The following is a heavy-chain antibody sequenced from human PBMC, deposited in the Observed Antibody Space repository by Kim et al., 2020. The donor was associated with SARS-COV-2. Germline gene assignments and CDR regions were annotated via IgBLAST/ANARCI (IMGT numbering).Heavy chain of an antibody. V-gene: IGHV3-64*05. CDR2: ISSDGCST. D-gene: IGHD3-10*01. J-gene: IGHJ4*02. CDR1: GFTFSNYA. CDR3: VTRNYYNSGSYYEGAPFDF. Sequence: GGSLRLSCSASGFTFSNYAMHWVRQAPGKGLEYVSAISSDGCSTYYAEAGEGRFTISRDNSKHMLYVQMSSLRVEDKAIYYCVTRNYYNSGSYYEGAPFDFWGQGTLVTVSS.